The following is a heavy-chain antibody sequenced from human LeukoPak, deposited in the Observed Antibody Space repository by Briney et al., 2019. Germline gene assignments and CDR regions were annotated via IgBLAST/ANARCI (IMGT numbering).Heavy chain of an antibody. Sequence: PGGSLRLSCSASGFTFTTYAMSWVRQAPGKGLEWVSSVSDTEDRTYYEDCVKGRFTIYRDNSKNTLYLHMESLRADDTAVYYCAQGGGSGFDNWGQGTLVTVSS. J-gene: IGHJ4*02. D-gene: IGHD3-10*01. CDR3: AQGGGSGFDN. CDR2: VSDTEDRT. V-gene: IGHV3-23*01. CDR1: GFTFTTYA.